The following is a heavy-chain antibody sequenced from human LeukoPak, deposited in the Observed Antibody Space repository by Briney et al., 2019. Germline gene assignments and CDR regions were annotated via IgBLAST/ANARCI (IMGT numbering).Heavy chain of an antibody. CDR3: ARGKRATMIVVVTHAFDI. CDR2: ISYDGSNK. CDR1: GFTFSSYA. J-gene: IGHJ3*02. D-gene: IGHD3-22*01. Sequence: PGRSLRLSCAASGFTFSSYAMHWVRQAPGKGLEWVAVISYDGSNKYYADSVKGRFTISRDNSKNTLYLQMNSLRAEDTAVYYCARGKRATMIVVVTHAFDIWGQGTMVTVSS. V-gene: IGHV3-30*04.